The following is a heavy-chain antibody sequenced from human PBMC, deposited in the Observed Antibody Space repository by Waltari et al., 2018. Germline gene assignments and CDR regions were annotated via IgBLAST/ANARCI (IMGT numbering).Heavy chain of an antibody. Sequence: EVQLVESGGGLVQPGRSLRLACAASGFTFDDYAMHWVLQAPGKGMEWVSGISWNSGTVGYADSVKGRFTTSRDNAENFLYLQMHSLRAEDTALYYCAKDSYYSYYGMDVWGQGTTVTVSS. CDR1: GFTFDDYA. V-gene: IGHV3-9*01. CDR3: AKDSYYSYYGMDV. CDR2: ISWNSGTV. J-gene: IGHJ6*02.